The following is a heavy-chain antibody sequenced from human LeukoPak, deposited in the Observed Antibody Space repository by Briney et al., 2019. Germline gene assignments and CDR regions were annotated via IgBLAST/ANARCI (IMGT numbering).Heavy chain of an antibody. CDR1: GFTVTTYY. CDR2: IYGGGST. J-gene: IGHJ3*02. V-gene: IGHV3-53*01. CDR3: ARARSWPEHAFDT. D-gene: IGHD5-24*01. Sequence: PGGSLRLSCAASGFTVTTYYMSWVRQAPGKGLEWVSIIYGGGSTSYADSVTGRFTISRDNSGNTLSLQMSSLRAEDTAVYYCARARSWPEHAFDTWGQGTMVTVSS.